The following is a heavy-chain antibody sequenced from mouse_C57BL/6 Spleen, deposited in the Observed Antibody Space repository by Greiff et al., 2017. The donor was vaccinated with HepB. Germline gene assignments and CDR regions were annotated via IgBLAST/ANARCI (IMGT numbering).Heavy chain of an antibody. V-gene: IGHV5-17*01. CDR2: ISSGSSTI. CDR3: ARSNLDYDGGAWFAY. J-gene: IGHJ3*01. CDR1: GFTFSDYG. Sequence: EVKLMESGGGLVKPGGSLKLSCAASGFTFSDYGMHWVRQAPEKGLEWVAYISSGSSTIYYADTVKGRFTISRDNAKNTLFRQMTSLRSEDTAMYYCARSNLDYDGGAWFAYWGQGTLVTVSA. D-gene: IGHD2-4*01.